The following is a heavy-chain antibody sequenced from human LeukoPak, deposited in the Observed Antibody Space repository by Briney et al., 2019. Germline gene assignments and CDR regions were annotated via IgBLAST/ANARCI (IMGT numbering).Heavy chain of an antibody. Sequence: SETLSLTCTVSGGSISSSSYYWGWIRQPPGKGLEWIGEINHSGSTNYNPSLKSRVTISVDTSKNQFSLKLSSVTAADTAVYYCARGGTGDRAIYYYYYMDVWGKGTTVTVSS. CDR1: GGSISSSSYY. D-gene: IGHD7-27*01. J-gene: IGHJ6*03. CDR3: ARGGTGDRAIYYYYYMDV. CDR2: INHSGST. V-gene: IGHV4-39*07.